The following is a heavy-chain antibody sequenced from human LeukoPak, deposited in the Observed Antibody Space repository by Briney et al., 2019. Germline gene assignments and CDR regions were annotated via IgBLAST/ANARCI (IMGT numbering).Heavy chain of an antibody. V-gene: IGHV1-69*05. CDR2: IIPIFGTT. CDR3: ARDRGASSGPLDY. J-gene: IGHJ4*02. D-gene: IGHD6-19*01. CDR1: GGTFISYA. Sequence: ASVKVSCKASGGTFISYAISWVRQAPGQGREWMGRIIPIFGTTNYPQKFQGRVTITTDESTSTAYMELSSLRSEDTAVYYCARDRGASSGPLDYWGQGTLVTVSS.